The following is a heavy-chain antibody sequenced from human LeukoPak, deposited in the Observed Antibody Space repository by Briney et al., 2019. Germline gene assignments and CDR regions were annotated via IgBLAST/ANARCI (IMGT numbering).Heavy chain of an antibody. V-gene: IGHV4-39*01. CDR3: ARHHPTVTPYYMDV. CDR2: ISYSGSS. J-gene: IGHJ6*03. CDR1: GGSSDSSNYY. Sequence: PSETLSLTCTVSGGSSDSSNYYWGWIRQPPGKGLEWIGSISYSGSSYYNPSLKSRVTISVDTSKNQFSLKVNSVTAADTAVYYCARHHPTVTPYYMDVWGKGTTVTISS. D-gene: IGHD4-17*01.